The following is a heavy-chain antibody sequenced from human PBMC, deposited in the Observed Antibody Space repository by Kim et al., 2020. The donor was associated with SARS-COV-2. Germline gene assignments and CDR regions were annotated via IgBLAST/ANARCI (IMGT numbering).Heavy chain of an antibody. V-gene: IGHV3-21*04. CDR3: ARDQRGRHGELNYYYYYGMDV. CDR2: ISSSSSYI. CDR1: GFTFSSYS. D-gene: IGHD4-17*01. Sequence: GGSLRLSCAASGFTFSSYSMNWVRQAPGKGLEWVSSISSSSSYIYYADSVKGRFTISRDNAKNSLYLQMNSLRAEDTAVYYCARDQRGRHGELNYYYYYGMDVWGQGTTVTVSS. J-gene: IGHJ6*02.